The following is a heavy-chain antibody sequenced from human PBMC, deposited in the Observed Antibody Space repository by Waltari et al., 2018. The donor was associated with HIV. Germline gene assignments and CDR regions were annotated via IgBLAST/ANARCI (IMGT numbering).Heavy chain of an antibody. D-gene: IGHD2-2*01. J-gene: IGHJ6*02. CDR1: GYPFSPDD. CDR3: SRGLHCTATSCLLYHGMDV. CDR2: MNPNSGNT. V-gene: IGHV1-8*01. Sequence: QVQLVQSGAEVKQPGASSKASCKPSGYPFSPDDITRMRQATGQGLEWMGWMNPNSGNTGYAQKFQGRVNMTRNSSIRTAYMELSSLRSDDTAVYYCSRGLHCTATSCLLYHGMDVWGQGTAVSVSS.